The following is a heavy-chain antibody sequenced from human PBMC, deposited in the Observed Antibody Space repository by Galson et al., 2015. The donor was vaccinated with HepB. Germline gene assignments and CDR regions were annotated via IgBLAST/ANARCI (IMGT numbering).Heavy chain of an antibody. D-gene: IGHD3-10*01. CDR3: ARDADIIRAFDI. Sequence: SVKVSCKASGGTFSSYAISWVRQAPGQGLEWMGRIIPILGIANYAQKFQGRVTITADKSTSTAYMELSSLRSEDTAVYYCARDADIIRAFDIWGQGTMVTVSS. V-gene: IGHV1-69*04. J-gene: IGHJ3*02. CDR1: GGTFSSYA. CDR2: IIPILGIA.